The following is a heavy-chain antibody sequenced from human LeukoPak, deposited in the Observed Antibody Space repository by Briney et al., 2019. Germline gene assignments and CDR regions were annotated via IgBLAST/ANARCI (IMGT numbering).Heavy chain of an antibody. CDR1: GFTVNNNY. CDR2: IYSGGST. V-gene: IGHV3-66*01. CDR3: AREILPSYAFDI. J-gene: IGHJ3*02. Sequence: GGSLRLSCAASGFTVNNNYMSWVRQAPGKGLEWVSVIYSGGSTFYADSVKGRFTISRDISKNTLYLQMNSLRAEDTAVYYCAREILPSYAFDIWGQGTLVTVSS. D-gene: IGHD2/OR15-2a*01.